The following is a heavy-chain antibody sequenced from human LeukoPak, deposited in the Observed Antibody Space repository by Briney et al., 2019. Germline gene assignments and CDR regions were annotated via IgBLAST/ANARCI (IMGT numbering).Heavy chain of an antibody. J-gene: IGHJ4*02. V-gene: IGHV3-30*02. CDR3: AKAGPPLGVFDY. CDR2: IQHDGSSK. D-gene: IGHD3-16*01. Sequence: GGSLRLSCAASGFTFSSFGLYWVRQAPGKGLEWVAFIQHDGSSKYYADSVKGRFTISRDNSKNTLFLQMSSLRAEDTAVYYCAKAGPPLGVFDYWGQGTLVTVSS. CDR1: GFTFSSFG.